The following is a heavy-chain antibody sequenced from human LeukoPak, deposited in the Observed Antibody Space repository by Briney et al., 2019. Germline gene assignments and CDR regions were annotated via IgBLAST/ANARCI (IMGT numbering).Heavy chain of an antibody. CDR1: GGSISSYY. Sequence: SETLSLTCTVSGGSISSYYWSWTRQPPGKGLEWIGYIYYSGSTNYNPSLKSRVTISVDTSKNQFSLKLSSVTAADTAVYYCARGQYSYGYQYYYYYMDVWGKGTTVTVSS. V-gene: IGHV4-59*01. CDR3: ARGQYSYGYQYYYYYMDV. D-gene: IGHD5-18*01. J-gene: IGHJ6*03. CDR2: IYYSGST.